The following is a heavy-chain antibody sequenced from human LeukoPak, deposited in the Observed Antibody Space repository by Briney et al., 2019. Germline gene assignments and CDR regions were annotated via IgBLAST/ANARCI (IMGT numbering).Heavy chain of an antibody. J-gene: IGHJ4*02. V-gene: IGHV3-43*01. Sequence: PGGSLRLSCAASGFTFDDYTMHWVRQAPGKGLEWVSLISWDGGSTYYADSVKGRFTISRDNSKNSLYLQMNSLRTEDTALYYCAKGTLRYFDWLLHEWGQGTLVTVSS. CDR3: AKGTLRYFDWLLHE. CDR1: GFTFDDYT. D-gene: IGHD3-9*01. CDR2: ISWDGGST.